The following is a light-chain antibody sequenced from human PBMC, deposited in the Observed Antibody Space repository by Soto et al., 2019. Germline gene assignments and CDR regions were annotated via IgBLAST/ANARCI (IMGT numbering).Light chain of an antibody. CDR1: QSVSSY. J-gene: IGKJ3*01. CDR2: DAS. V-gene: IGKV3-11*01. Sequence: EIVLTQSPATLSLSPGERATLSCRAGQSVSSYLAWYQQKPGQAPRLLIYDASNRATGIPARFSGSGSGTDFTLTISSLEPEDFAVYYCQQRSNWPPGGTFGPGTKVDIK. CDR3: QQRSNWPPGGT.